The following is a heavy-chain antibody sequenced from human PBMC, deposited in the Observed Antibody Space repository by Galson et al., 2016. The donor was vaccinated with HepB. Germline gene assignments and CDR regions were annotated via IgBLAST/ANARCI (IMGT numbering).Heavy chain of an antibody. Sequence: SLRLSCAASGFTFSSYSMNWVRQAPGKGLEWVSSISSSISSYIYYADSVRGRFTISRVDAKNSLYLQMNSLRAEDTAVYYCARDLYGWDNPLNDYWGQGILVTVSS. CDR3: ARDLYGWDNPLNDY. CDR2: ISSSISSYI. V-gene: IGHV3-21*01. D-gene: IGHD1-26*01. J-gene: IGHJ4*02. CDR1: GFTFSSYS.